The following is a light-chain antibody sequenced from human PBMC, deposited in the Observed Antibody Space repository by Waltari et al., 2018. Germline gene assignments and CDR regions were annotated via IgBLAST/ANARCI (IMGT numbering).Light chain of an antibody. CDR3: ATWDESLRGRV. Sequence: QSLLTQQPSTPSTPGQRLTISCSDSSSNIGSNPLCWFQQLPGTAPKLLIYGGNERPSGVSDRFAGSTSGTSASLAISGLQSEDEADYYCATWDESLRGRVFGGGTKLTVL. CDR2: GGN. J-gene: IGLJ3*02. CDR1: SSNIGSNP. V-gene: IGLV1-44*01.